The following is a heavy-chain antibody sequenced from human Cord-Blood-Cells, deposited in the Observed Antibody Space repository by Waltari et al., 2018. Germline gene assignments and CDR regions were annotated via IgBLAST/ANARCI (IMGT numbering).Heavy chain of an antibody. CDR3: ARGIAYSSSFDY. CDR1: GCTFSRYA. D-gene: IGHD6-6*01. CDR2: IIPIFGTA. J-gene: IGHJ4*02. Sequence: QVQLVQSGAEVKKPGSSVKVSCKASGCTFSRYAISWARQAPGQGLEWMGGIIPIFGTANYAQKFQGRVRITADKSTSTAYMELSSLRSEDTAVYYCARGIAYSSSFDYWGQGTLVTVSS. V-gene: IGHV1-69*06.